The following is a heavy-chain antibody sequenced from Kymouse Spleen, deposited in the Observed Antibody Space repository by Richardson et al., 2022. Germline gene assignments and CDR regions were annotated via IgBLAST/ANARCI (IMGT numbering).Heavy chain of an antibody. CDR2: INHSGST. V-gene: IGHV4-34*01. CDR3: ARGDSSILFDY. D-gene: IGHD6-13*01. J-gene: IGHJ4*02. CDR1: GGSFSGYY. Sequence: QVQLQQWGAGLLKPSETLSLTCAVYGGSFSGYYWSWIRQPPGKGLEWIGEINHSGSTNYNPSLKSRVTISVDTSKNQFSLKLSSVTAADTAVYYCARGDSSILFDYWGQGTLVTVSS.